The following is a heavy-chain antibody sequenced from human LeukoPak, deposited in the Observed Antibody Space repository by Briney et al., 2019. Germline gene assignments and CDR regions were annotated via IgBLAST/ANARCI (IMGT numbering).Heavy chain of an antibody. CDR3: ATGYRHDY. CDR1: GYTFTSYA. CDR2: ISANNGDT. D-gene: IGHD2-2*02. V-gene: IGHV1-18*04. J-gene: IGHJ4*02. Sequence: GASVKVSCTPSGYTFTSYAISWVRQAPGQGLEWMAWISANNGDTNYAQKVQGRVVLSTDTSTNTTYMELRYLMFDDTAVYYCATGYRHDYWGQGTLVIVSS.